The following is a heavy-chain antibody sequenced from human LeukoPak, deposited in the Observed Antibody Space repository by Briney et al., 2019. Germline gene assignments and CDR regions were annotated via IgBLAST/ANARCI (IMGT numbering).Heavy chain of an antibody. CDR1: GFTFSASA. Sequence: GGSLRLSCAASGFTFSASAMHWVRQAPGKGLEWVAAISYDARNKYYAVSVRGRFTISRDNSRNTLFLQLNSLKAEDTAVYFCARGTTDIVADISDAFDIWGQGSVVTVSS. CDR2: ISYDARNK. D-gene: IGHD5-12*01. V-gene: IGHV3-30*04. CDR3: ARGTTDIVADISDAFDI. J-gene: IGHJ3*02.